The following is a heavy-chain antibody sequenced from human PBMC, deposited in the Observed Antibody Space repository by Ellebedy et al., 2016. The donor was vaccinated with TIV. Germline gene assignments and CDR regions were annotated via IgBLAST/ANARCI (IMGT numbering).Heavy chain of an antibody. V-gene: IGHV3-23*01. Sequence: PGGSLRLSCAASGFAFNTCAMNWVRQAPGKGLEWISSVGATGADTYYADSVKGRFTISRDNSKSTLYLHMNNLRAEDTALYFCATSQQTWSTNFDPWGQGTLVTVSS. D-gene: IGHD1-1*01. CDR3: ATSQQTWSTNFDP. J-gene: IGHJ5*02. CDR1: GFAFNTCA. CDR2: VGATGADT.